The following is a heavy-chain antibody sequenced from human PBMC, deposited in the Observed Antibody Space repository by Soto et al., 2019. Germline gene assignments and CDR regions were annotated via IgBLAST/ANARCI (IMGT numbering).Heavy chain of an antibody. CDR2: INPSGGST. J-gene: IGHJ4*02. Sequence: ASVKVSCKASGYTFTSYYMHWVRQAPGQGLEWMGIINPSGGSTSYAQKFQGRVTMTRDTSTSTVYTELSSLRSEDTAVYYCARTTTYYYGSGGQRYFDYWGQGTLVTVS. CDR1: GYTFTSYY. D-gene: IGHD3-10*01. CDR3: ARTTTYYYGSGGQRYFDY. V-gene: IGHV1-46*01.